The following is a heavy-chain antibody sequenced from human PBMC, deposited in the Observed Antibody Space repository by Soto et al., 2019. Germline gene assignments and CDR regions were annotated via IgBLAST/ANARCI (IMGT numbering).Heavy chain of an antibody. CDR3: ARAAGRATEAPYYFDH. J-gene: IGHJ4*02. CDR2: VSYGGNT. D-gene: IGHD5-12*01. V-gene: IGHV4-59*01. CDR1: GASISGYY. Sequence: QVQLQESGPGLVKPSETLSLTCTVSGASISGYYWSWIRQPPGKGLEWIGFVSYGGNTVYSPTLRIRVTISVNSSKNQFSLKLRSVTDADTAVFYGARAAGRATEAPYYFDHWGQGTLETVSS.